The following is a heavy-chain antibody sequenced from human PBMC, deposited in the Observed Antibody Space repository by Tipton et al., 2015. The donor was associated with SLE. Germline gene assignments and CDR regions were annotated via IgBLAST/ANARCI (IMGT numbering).Heavy chain of an antibody. CDR3: ARGAVLIQDNSWFDP. J-gene: IGHJ5*02. CDR1: GGSISSGGYY. CDR2: IDYSGST. Sequence: TLSLTCTVSGGSISSGGYYWCWIRQPPGKGLEWIGYIDYSGSTNYNPSLKSRVTISVDTSKNQFSLKLSSVTAADTAVYYCARGAVLIQDNSWFDPWGQGTLVTVSS. V-gene: IGHV4-61*08. D-gene: IGHD2-21*01.